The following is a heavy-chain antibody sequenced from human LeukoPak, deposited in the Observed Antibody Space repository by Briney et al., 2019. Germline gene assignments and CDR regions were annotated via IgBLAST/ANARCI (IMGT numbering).Heavy chain of an antibody. J-gene: IGHJ5*02. CDR3: AREATGGFDP. V-gene: IGHV3-30-3*01. CDR2: ISYDGSNK. CDR1: GFTFSSYA. Sequence: GRSLRLSCAASGFTFSSYAMHWVCQAPGKGLEWVAVISYDGSNKYCADSVKGRFTISRDNSKNTLYLQMNSLRAEDTAVYYCAREATGGFDPWGQGTLVTVSS.